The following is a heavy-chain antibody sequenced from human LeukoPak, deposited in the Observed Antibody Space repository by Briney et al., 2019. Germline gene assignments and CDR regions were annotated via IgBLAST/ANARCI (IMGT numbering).Heavy chain of an antibody. Sequence: GGSLRISCAASGFTFSDHYMDWVRQAPGKGREWVGRARNKAYNYITEYAASVNGRFTISRDDSENSLFLQMDSLKIEDTAVYFCARGSPNYDFWSGYYNPKRYYYMDVWGKGTTVTVSS. D-gene: IGHD3-3*01. V-gene: IGHV3-72*01. J-gene: IGHJ6*03. CDR1: GFTFSDHY. CDR2: ARNKAYNYIT. CDR3: ARGSPNYDFWSGYYNPKRYYYMDV.